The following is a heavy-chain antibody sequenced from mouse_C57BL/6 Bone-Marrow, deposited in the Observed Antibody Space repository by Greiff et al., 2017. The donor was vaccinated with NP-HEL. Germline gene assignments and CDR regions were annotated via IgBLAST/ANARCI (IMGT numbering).Heavy chain of an antibody. CDR3: ARRKGYYGRDWYFDV. D-gene: IGHD1-1*01. J-gene: IGHJ1*03. CDR1: GYTFTSYW. Sequence: QVQLQQSGAELAKPGASVKLSCKASGYTFTSYWMHWVKQRPGQGLAWIGYINPSSGYTTYNQKFKDKATLTADKSASTAYMQLSSLTYEDSAVYYCARRKGYYGRDWYFDVWGTGTTVTVSS. CDR2: INPSSGYT. V-gene: IGHV1-7*01.